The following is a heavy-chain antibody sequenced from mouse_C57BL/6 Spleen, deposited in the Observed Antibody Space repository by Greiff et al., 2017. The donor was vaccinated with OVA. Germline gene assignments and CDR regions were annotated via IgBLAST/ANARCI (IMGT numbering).Heavy chain of an antibody. V-gene: IGHV1-80*01. D-gene: IGHD1-1*01. J-gene: IGHJ3*01. CDR2: IYPGDGDT. Sequence: QVQLQQSGAELVKPGASVKISCKASGYAFSSYWMNWVKQRPGKGLEWIGQIYPGDGDTNYNGKFTGKATLTADKSSSTAYMQLSSLTSEDSAVYFCAKEIYYYGSSFVYWGQGTLVTVSA. CDR1: GYAFSSYW. CDR3: AKEIYYYGSSFVY.